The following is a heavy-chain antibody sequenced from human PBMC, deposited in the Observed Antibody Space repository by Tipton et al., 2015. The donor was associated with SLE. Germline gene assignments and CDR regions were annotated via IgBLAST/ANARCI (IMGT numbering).Heavy chain of an antibody. J-gene: IGHJ4*02. CDR1: GFTFSLYE. CDR3: AKLAGRLFPFDS. V-gene: IGHV4-34*08. CDR2: INHRGST. Sequence: LRLSCAASGFTFSLYEMNWVRQSPGKGLEWIGEINHRGSTNYNQSLKSRLTISVDTSKNQFSLKLNPVTAADTAVYFCAKLAGRLFPFDSWGQGTLVTVSS. D-gene: IGHD6-6*01.